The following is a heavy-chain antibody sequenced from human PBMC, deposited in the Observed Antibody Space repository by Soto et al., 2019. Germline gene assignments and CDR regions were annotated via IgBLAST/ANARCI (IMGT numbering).Heavy chain of an antibody. V-gene: IGHV1-8*01. CDR1: GYSFTSYD. CDR3: ARASSWHCSTTICSSYYFDY. J-gene: IGHJ4*02. D-gene: IGHD2-2*01. CDR2: MNPNSGNT. Sequence: ASVKVSCKASGYSFTSYDINWVRQATGQGLEWMGWMNPNSGNTGYAQKFRGRVTMTRNTSISTAYMELSSLRSDDTAVYYCARASSWHCSTTICSSYYFDYWGQGTLVTASS.